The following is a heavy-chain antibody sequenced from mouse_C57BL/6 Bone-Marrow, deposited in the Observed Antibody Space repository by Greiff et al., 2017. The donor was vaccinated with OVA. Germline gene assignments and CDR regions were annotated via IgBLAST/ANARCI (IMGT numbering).Heavy chain of an antibody. J-gene: IGHJ1*03. CDR1: GFNIKDYY. CDR2: IDPEDGDS. CDR3: TRTYYGSSYWYFDV. Sequence: VQLQQSGAELVRPGASVKLSCTASGFNIKDYYMHWVKQRPEQGLAWIGRIDPEDGDSEYASKFQGKATMTADTSSNTAYLQLSSLTSEDTAVYYGTRTYYGSSYWYFDVWGTGTTVTVSS. D-gene: IGHD1-1*01. V-gene: IGHV14-1*01.